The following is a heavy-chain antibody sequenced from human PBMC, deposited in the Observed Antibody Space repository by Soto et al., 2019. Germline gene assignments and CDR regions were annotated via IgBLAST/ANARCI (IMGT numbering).Heavy chain of an antibody. CDR1: GFTFSSYG. Sequence: GGSLRLSCAASGFTFSSYGMHWVRQAPGKGLEWVAVIWYDGSNKYYADSVKGRFTNSRDNSKNTLYMEMNSLRAEDTAVYYCASPILLSPYYYGSVDLDNYGMDVWGQGTTVTVSS. CDR3: ASPILLSPYYYGSVDLDNYGMDV. D-gene: IGHD3-10*01. CDR2: IWYDGSNK. V-gene: IGHV3-33*01. J-gene: IGHJ6*02.